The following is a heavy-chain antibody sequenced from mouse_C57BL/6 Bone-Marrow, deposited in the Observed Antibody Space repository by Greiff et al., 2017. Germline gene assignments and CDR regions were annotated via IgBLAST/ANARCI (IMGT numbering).Heavy chain of an antibody. D-gene: IGHD2-1*01. J-gene: IGHJ2*01. V-gene: IGHV1-81*01. CDR1: GYTFTSYG. CDR3: ARERAYGNFDY. CDR2: IYPRSGNT. Sequence: QVQLQQSGAELARPGASVKLSCKASGYTFTSYGISWVKQRTGQGLEWIGEIYPRSGNTYYNEKFKGKVTLTADKSSSTAYMELRSLTSEDSAVYFCARERAYGNFDYWGQGTTLTVSS.